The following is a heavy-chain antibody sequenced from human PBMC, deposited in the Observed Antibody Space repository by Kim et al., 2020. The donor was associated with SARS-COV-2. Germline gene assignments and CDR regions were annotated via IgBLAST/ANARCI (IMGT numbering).Heavy chain of an antibody. CDR2: ISAYNGNT. J-gene: IGHJ6*02. Sequence: ASVKVSCKASGYTFTSYGISWVRQAPGQGLEWMGWISAYNGNTNYAQKLQGRVTMTTDTSTSTAYMELRSLRSDDTAVYYCARDRSSSSFYGMDVFYGMDVWGQGTTSPSP. D-gene: IGHD3-22*01. V-gene: IGHV1-18*04. CDR1: GYTFTSYG. CDR3: ARDRSSSSFYGMDVFYGMDV.